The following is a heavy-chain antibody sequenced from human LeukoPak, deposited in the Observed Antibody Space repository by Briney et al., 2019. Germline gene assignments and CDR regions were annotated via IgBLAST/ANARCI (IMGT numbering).Heavy chain of an antibody. CDR2: ISGSGGST. Sequence: GGSLRLSCAASGFTFSSYAMSRVRQAPGKGLEWVSAISGSGGSTYYADSVKGRFTISRDNSKNTLYLQMNSLRAEDTAVYYCAKGIAARRGIDYWGQGTLVTVSS. V-gene: IGHV3-23*01. J-gene: IGHJ4*02. CDR3: AKGIAARRGIDY. CDR1: GFTFSSYA. D-gene: IGHD6-6*01.